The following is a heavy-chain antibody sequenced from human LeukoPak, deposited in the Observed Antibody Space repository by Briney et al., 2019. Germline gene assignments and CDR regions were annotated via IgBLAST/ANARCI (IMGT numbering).Heavy chain of an antibody. CDR1: GFIISDSY. V-gene: IGHV3-11*01. CDR2: ITSGAGST. CDR3: TRERRGTYYAFES. Sequence: GGSLRLSCDASGFIISDSYMSWLRQSPGKGLEWISYITSGAGSTKYADSVKGRFTISRDKAKNSVALQLNSLRAEDTAVYYCTRERRGTYYAFESWGQGTLVTVSS. D-gene: IGHD3-10*01. J-gene: IGHJ4*02.